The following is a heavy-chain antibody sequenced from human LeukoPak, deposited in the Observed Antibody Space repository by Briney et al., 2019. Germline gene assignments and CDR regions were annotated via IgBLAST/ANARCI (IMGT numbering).Heavy chain of an antibody. CDR2: ISWDGCST. CDR3: AKGSRAPVDIVEHVDY. V-gene: IGHV3-43D*03. Sequence: GGPLRLSCAASGFTFYDYAMHWLRQSPGKGLEGVSLISWDGCSTYYAVYVKGRFTISRDNSKNSLYLQMNSLRAEDTALYYCAKGSRAPVDIVEHVDYWGQGTLVTVSS. CDR1: GFTFYDYA. J-gene: IGHJ4*02. D-gene: IGHD5-12*01.